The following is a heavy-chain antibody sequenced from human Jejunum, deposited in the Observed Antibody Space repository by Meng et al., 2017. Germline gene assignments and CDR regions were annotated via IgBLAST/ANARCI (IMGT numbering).Heavy chain of an antibody. J-gene: IGHJ4*02. CDR3: ARKGALEPLDY. Sequence: QLHLKESGPTLVKPTQTLTLTCTFSGFSLSTRGVGVGWIRQPPGKALEWLAVIYWDDDKRYSPSLKTRVTITKDTSKNQVVLTMTNMDPVDTATYYCARKGALEPLDYWGQGTLVTVSS. V-gene: IGHV2-5*02. CDR2: IYWDDDK. CDR1: GFSLSTRGVG. D-gene: IGHD1-1*01.